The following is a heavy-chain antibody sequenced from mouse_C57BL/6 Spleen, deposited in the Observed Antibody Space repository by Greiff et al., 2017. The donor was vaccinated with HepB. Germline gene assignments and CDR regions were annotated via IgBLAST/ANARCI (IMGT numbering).Heavy chain of an antibody. Sequence: QVQLKESGPELVKPGASVKISCKASGYAFSSSWMNWVKQRPGKGLEWIGRIYPGDGDTNYNGKFKGKATLTADKSSSTAYMQLSSLPSEDSAVYFCARYGSSYDYAMDYWGQGTSVTVSS. V-gene: IGHV1-82*01. CDR3: ARYGSSYDYAMDY. CDR1: GYAFSSSW. J-gene: IGHJ4*01. D-gene: IGHD1-1*01. CDR2: IYPGDGDT.